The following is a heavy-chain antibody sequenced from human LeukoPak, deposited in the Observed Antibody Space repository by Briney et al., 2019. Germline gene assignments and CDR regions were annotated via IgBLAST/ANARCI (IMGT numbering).Heavy chain of an antibody. V-gene: IGHV3-43D*03. CDR2: ISWDGGST. D-gene: IGHD5-18*01. J-gene: IGHJ4*02. Sequence: GGSLRLSCAASGFTFDDYAMHWVRQAPGKGLEWVSLISWDGGSTYYADSVKGRFTISRDNSKNSLYLQMNSLRAEDTALYYCAKEGGGYSYGKPFDYWGQGTLVTVSS. CDR3: AKEGGGYSYGKPFDY. CDR1: GFTFDDYA.